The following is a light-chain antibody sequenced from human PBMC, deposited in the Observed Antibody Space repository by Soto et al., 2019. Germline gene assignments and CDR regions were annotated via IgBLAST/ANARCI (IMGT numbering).Light chain of an antibody. CDR1: SSDVGGSNF. CDR3: VSYTSSNTDV. Sequence: QSALTQPASVSDSPGQSITISCNGTSSDVGGSNFVSWYQQHPCKPPKLIIYDVANRPSGVSNRFSGSKSGSTASLIISRLQTEDEADYYCVSYTSSNTDVFGTGTKLTVL. CDR2: DVA. V-gene: IGLV2-14*03. J-gene: IGLJ1*01.